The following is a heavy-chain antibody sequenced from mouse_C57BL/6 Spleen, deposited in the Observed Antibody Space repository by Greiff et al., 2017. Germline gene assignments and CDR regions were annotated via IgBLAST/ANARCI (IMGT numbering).Heavy chain of an antibody. CDR3: ARSRNYYGSGVYFDY. D-gene: IGHD1-1*01. V-gene: IGHV1-50*01. CDR1: GYTFTSYW. CDR2: IDPSDSYT. Sequence: QVQLQQSGAELVKPGASVKLSCKASGYTFTSYWMQWVKQRPGQGLEWIGEIDPSDSYTNYNQKFKGKATLTVDTSSSTAYMQLSSLTSEDSAVYYCARSRNYYGSGVYFDYWGQGTTLTVSS. J-gene: IGHJ2*01.